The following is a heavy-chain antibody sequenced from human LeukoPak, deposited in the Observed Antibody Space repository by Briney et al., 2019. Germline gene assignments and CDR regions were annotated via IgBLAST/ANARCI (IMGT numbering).Heavy chain of an antibody. D-gene: IGHD3-22*01. CDR2: IYYSGST. V-gene: IGHV4-59*01. CDR3: ARDGHYYDSSGYAKHDAFDI. J-gene: IGHJ3*02. CDR1: GGSISSYY. Sequence: PSETLSLTCTVSGGSISSYYWSWIRQPPGKGLEWIGYIYYSGSTNYNPSLKSRVTISVDTSKNQFSLKLSSVTAADTAVYYCARDGHYYDSSGYAKHDAFDIWGQGTMVTVFS.